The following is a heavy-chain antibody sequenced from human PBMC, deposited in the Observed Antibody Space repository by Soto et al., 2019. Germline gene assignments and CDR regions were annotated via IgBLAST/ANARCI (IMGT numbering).Heavy chain of an antibody. CDR2: IGTGGDT. Sequence: EVQLVESGGGLVQPGGFLRLSCAASGFTFSGSDMNWVRHTRGKGLEWVSGIGTGGDTYYADSVRGRFTISREDAKGSLYLQMNSLRVEDTAVYYCVRETGFTTTSDAFNIWGQGTMVTVSS. J-gene: IGHJ3*02. CDR1: GFTFSGSD. V-gene: IGHV3-13*01. CDR3: VRETGFTTTSDAFNI. D-gene: IGHD1-1*01.